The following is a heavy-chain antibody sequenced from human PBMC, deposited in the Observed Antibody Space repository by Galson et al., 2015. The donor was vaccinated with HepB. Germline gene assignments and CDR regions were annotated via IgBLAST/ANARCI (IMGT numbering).Heavy chain of an antibody. CDR3: VSEWRFFDWLSSRGTYYFDY. CDR2: ISAYNGNT. J-gene: IGHJ4*02. V-gene: IGHV1-18*01. D-gene: IGHD3-9*01. CDR1: GYTFTSYS. Sequence: SVKVSCKASGYTFTSYSISWVRQAPGQGLEWMGWISAYNGNTEYSQKLQGRITMTTDTSTSTAYMELRSLRSDDTAVYYCVSEWRFFDWLSSRGTYYFDYWGQGTLVTVSS.